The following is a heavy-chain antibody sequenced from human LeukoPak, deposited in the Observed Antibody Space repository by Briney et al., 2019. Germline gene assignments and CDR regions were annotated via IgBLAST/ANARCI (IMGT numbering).Heavy chain of an antibody. J-gene: IGHJ4*02. CDR1: GFTFDDYA. Sequence: GGSLRLSCAASGFTFDDYAMHWVRQAPGKGLEWVSGISWNSGSIGYADSVKGRFTISRDNAKNSLYLQMNSLRAEDTAVYYCAKDRGRVVVVPAAIGYWGQGTLVTVSS. CDR3: AKDRGRVVVVPAAIGY. CDR2: ISWNSGSI. D-gene: IGHD2-2*02. V-gene: IGHV3-9*01.